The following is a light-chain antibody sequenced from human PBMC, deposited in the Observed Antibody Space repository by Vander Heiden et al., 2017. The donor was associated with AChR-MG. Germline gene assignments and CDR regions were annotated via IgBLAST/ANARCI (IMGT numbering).Light chain of an antibody. V-gene: IGLV2-14*03. J-gene: IGLJ2*01. CDR3: SSYTSGKSPSLV. CDR1: TRDIDDYRY. Sequence: QSAPTPPASVSGSPGQSVTILCTGATRDIDDYRYVSWYQQHPENAPKLISYDVTEGPSGVSDRFARSTSGNSGSPATSSVQSEDEAVEDGSSYTSGKSPSLVFGRGTKLTVV. CDR2: DVT.